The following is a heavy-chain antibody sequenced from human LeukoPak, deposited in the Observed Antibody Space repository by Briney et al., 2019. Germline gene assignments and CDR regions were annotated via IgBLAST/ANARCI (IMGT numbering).Heavy chain of an antibody. Sequence: SETLSLTCTVSGGSISGSSYYWGWVRQPPGKGLEWIGSIVYSGTTHYDPSLKSRVTISVDTSKSQFSLRLSSVTAADTAIYYCARGFGDHRIDYWGQGTLVTVSS. D-gene: IGHD4-17*01. J-gene: IGHJ4*02. V-gene: IGHV4-39*01. CDR1: GGSISGSSYY. CDR3: ARGFGDHRIDY. CDR2: IVYSGTT.